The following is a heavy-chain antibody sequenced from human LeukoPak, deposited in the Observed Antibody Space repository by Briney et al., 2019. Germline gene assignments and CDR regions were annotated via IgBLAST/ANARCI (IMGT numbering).Heavy chain of an antibody. CDR3: ASSDEYCSSTSCSFDY. CDR2: ISAYNGNT. V-gene: IGHV1-18*01. Sequence: ASVKVSCKASGYTFTSYGISWVRQAPGQGLEWMGWISAYNGNTNYAQKLQGRVTMTTDTSTSTAYMELRSLRSDDTAVYYCASSDEYCSSTSCSFDYWGQGTLVTVSA. CDR1: GYTFTSYG. D-gene: IGHD2-2*01. J-gene: IGHJ4*02.